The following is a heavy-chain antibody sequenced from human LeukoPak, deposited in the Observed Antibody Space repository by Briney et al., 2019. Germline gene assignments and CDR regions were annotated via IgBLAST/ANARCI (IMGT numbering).Heavy chain of an antibody. Sequence: ASVKVSCKASGYTFTSYYMHWVRQAPGQGLEWMGIINPSGGSTSYAQKFQGRVTMTRDTSTSTVYMELRSLRSDDTAVYYCARERSGWPIDYWGQGTLVTVSS. CDR3: ARERSGWPIDY. D-gene: IGHD6-19*01. CDR2: INPSGGST. V-gene: IGHV1-46*01. CDR1: GYTFTSYY. J-gene: IGHJ4*02.